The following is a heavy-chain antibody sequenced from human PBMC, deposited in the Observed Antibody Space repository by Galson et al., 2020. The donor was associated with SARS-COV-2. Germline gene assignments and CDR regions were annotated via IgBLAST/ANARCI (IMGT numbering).Heavy chain of an antibody. CDR2: IWYDGSNK. D-gene: IGHD6-19*01. J-gene: IGHJ4*02. CDR1: GFTFSSYG. Sequence: GGSLRLSCAASGFTFSSYGMHWVRQAPGKGLEWVAVIWYDGSNKYYADSVKGRFTISRDNSKNTLYLQMNSLRAEDTAVYYCARGTEWLVQSFDYWGQGTLVTVSS. V-gene: IGHV3-33*01. CDR3: ARGTEWLVQSFDY.